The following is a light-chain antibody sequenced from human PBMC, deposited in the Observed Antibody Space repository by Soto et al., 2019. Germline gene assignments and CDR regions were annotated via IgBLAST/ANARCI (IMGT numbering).Light chain of an antibody. Sequence: EIVLTQSPATLSLSPGERAALSCRASRNVKNYLAWYQQKPGQAHRLLISDASNRPTGIPARFSGSGSGTDSTLTISCLEPEDTAVYFCQQRSAWITFGVGTTVEI. J-gene: IGKJ4*01. V-gene: IGKV3-11*01. CDR1: RNVKNY. CDR3: QQRSAWIT. CDR2: DAS.